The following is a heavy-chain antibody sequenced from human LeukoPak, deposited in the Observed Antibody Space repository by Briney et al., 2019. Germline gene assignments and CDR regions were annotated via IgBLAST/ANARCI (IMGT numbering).Heavy chain of an antibody. CDR2: INSGATSE. CDR1: GFIFSNFE. Sequence: GGSLRLSCTASGFIFSNFEMNWVRQAPRKGLQWLAYINSGATSEYYADSVKGRFTISRDNAKNSLYLQMNSLRVQDTAIYYCARVICTGGSCFQNDYWGQGTLVTVSS. D-gene: IGHD2-15*01. CDR3: ARVICTGGSCFQNDY. V-gene: IGHV3-48*03. J-gene: IGHJ4*02.